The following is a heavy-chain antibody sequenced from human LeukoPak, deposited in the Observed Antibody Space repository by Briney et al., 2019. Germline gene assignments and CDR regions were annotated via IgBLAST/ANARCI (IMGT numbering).Heavy chain of an antibody. CDR2: ISSSDNTI. Sequence: PGGSLRLSCAASGFTFSFYSMNWVRQAPGKGLEWVSYISSSDNTIHYADSVKGRFTISRDNAKNSLYLEMNSLRDEDTAVYYCARDAYGTSDHWGQGTLVTVSS. V-gene: IGHV3-48*02. CDR1: GFTFSFYS. D-gene: IGHD4-17*01. CDR3: ARDAYGTSDH. J-gene: IGHJ5*02.